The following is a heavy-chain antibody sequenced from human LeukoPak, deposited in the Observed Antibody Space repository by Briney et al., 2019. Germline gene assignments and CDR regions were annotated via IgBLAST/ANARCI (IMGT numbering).Heavy chain of an antibody. CDR3: ARGIRRDGYNYRSYYFDY. J-gene: IGHJ4*02. CDR2: ISAYNGNT. CDR1: GYTFTNYG. D-gene: IGHD5-24*01. Sequence: GASVKVSCKASGYTFTNYGISWVRQAPGQGLEWMGWISAYNGNTNYAQKLQGRVTMTTDTSTSTAYMELRSLRSDDTAVYYCARGIRRDGYNYRSYYFDYWGQGTLVTVSS. V-gene: IGHV1-18*01.